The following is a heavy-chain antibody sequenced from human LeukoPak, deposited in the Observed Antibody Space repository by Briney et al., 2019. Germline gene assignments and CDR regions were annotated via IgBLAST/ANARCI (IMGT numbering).Heavy chain of an antibody. CDR1: GGSISSYY. CDR3: ARQYSYGFRAAAY. D-gene: IGHD5-18*01. Sequence: PSETLSLTCTVSGGSISSYYWSWIRQPPGKGLEWIGYIYYSGSTNYNPSLKSRVTISVDTSKNQFSLKLSSVTAADTAVYYCARQYSYGFRAAAYWGQGTLVTVSS. V-gene: IGHV4-59*01. CDR2: IYYSGST. J-gene: IGHJ4*02.